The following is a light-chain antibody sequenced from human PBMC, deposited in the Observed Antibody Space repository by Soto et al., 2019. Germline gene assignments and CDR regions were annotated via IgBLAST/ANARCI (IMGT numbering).Light chain of an antibody. CDR3: QQYHKWPPIT. CDR1: QSVSAN. J-gene: IGKJ5*01. CDR2: GAS. Sequence: EIVMTPSPDTLSVSPGERVTLSCRASQSVSANLAWYQQKPGQAPRLLISGASTRATGIPARFSGSGSETEFTLTISSLQSEDFGAYYCQQYHKWPPITFGQGTRLEIK. V-gene: IGKV3-15*01.